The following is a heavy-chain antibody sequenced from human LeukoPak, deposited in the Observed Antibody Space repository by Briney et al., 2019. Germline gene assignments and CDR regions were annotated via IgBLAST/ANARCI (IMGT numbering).Heavy chain of an antibody. D-gene: IGHD5-18*01. Sequence: GGSLRLSCAASGFAVSSNYMSWVRQAPGKGLEWVSVTYSGGSTYYADSVKGRFTISRDNSKNTLFLQMNSLRAEDTAVYYCARRGSKLDSYGFYYGMDVWGQGTTVTVSS. CDR3: ARRGSKLDSYGFYYGMDV. CDR1: GFAVSSNY. CDR2: TYSGGST. J-gene: IGHJ6*02. V-gene: IGHV3-53*01.